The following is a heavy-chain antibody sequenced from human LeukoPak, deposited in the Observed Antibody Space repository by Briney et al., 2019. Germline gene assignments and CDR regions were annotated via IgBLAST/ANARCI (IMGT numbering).Heavy chain of an antibody. Sequence: SETLSLTCTVSGGSIRSYYWSWIRQPPGKGLEWIGYIYYSGSTSYNPSLKSRVTISVDTSKNQFSLKLTSVTAADTAVYYCARVGYDYVWGSYRYTYWFDPWGQGTLVTVSS. CDR1: GGSIRSYY. D-gene: IGHD3-16*02. CDR3: ARVGYDYVWGSYRYTYWFDP. J-gene: IGHJ5*02. V-gene: IGHV4-59*08. CDR2: IYYSGST.